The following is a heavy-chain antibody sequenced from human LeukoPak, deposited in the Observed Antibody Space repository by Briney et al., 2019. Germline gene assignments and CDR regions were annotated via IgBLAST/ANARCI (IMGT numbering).Heavy chain of an antibody. V-gene: IGHV3-21*01. Sequence: GESLRLSCAASGFTFSGYSMNWVRQAPGKGLEWVSSISGSSNAIYYADSVKGRFTISRDNAKNSLYLQMNGLRAEDTAVYYCARASYGPTKGSAFDIWGQGTMVTVSS. D-gene: IGHD4-17*01. CDR1: GFTFSGYS. CDR2: ISGSSNAI. J-gene: IGHJ3*02. CDR3: ARASYGPTKGSAFDI.